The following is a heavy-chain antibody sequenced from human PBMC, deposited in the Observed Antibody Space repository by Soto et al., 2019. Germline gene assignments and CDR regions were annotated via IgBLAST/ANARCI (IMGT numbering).Heavy chain of an antibody. J-gene: IGHJ5*02. D-gene: IGHD6-19*01. V-gene: IGHV2-5*02. CDR2: ISWDDDK. CDR1: GFSLTTVGVR. CDR3: AHRRVWSSDWYDWFDP. Sequence: GSGPTLVNPTQTLTLTCTFSGFSLTTVGVRVGWIRQPPGMALERLAIISWDDDKHYSPSLSNRLTITKDSSKNQVVLIMTNMESVDTGTYYCAHRRVWSSDWYDWFDPWGQGMLVTVSS.